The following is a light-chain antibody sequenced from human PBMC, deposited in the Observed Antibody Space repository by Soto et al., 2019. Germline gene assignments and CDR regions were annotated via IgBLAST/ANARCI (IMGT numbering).Light chain of an antibody. Sequence: QSVLTHPASGYGSPGQSITISCTGTSSDVGGYNYVSWYQQHPGKAPKFMIYDVSNRPSGVSNRFSGSKSGNTASLTISGLQAEDEADYYCCSYTTSNTRQIVFGTGTKVTVL. CDR2: DVS. CDR3: CSYTTSNTRQIV. V-gene: IGLV2-14*01. J-gene: IGLJ1*01. CDR1: SSDVGGYNY.